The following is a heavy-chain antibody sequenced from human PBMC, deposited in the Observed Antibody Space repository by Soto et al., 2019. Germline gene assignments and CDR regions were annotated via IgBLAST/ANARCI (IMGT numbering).Heavy chain of an antibody. V-gene: IGHV3-74*01. Sequence: HPGGSLRLSCAASGFTFSSYWMHWVRQAPGKGLVWLSRITSDGNSTSYADSVKGRFTISRDNSKNTLNLQLNSLRADDTAIYYCAKLRGRSGVDGMDVWGQGATVTVSS. CDR2: ITSDGNST. J-gene: IGHJ6*02. CDR3: AKLRGRSGVDGMDV. CDR1: GFTFSSYW. D-gene: IGHD3-16*01.